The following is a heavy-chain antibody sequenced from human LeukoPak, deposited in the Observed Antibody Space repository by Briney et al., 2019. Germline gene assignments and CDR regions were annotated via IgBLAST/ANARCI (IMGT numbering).Heavy chain of an antibody. CDR1: GGSISSGGYY. CDR2: IYYSGST. J-gene: IGHJ4*02. CDR3: ARGAAGRGDY. D-gene: IGHD6-13*01. V-gene: IGHV4-31*03. Sequence: SETLSLTCTVSGGSISSGGYYWSWIRQHPGKGLEWIGYIYYSGSTYYNPSLKSRVTISVDTSKNQFSLKLRSVTAADTAVYYCARGAAGRGDYWGQGTLVTVSS.